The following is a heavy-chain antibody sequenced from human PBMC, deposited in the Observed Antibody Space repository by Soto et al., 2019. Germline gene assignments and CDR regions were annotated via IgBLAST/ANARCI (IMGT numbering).Heavy chain of an antibody. CDR3: ARVLRFLESSYFDY. D-gene: IGHD3-3*01. J-gene: IGHJ4*02. Sequence: GGSLRLSCAASGFTVSSNYMSWVRQAPGKGLEWVSVIYSGGSTYYADSVKGRFTISRGNSKNTLYLQMNSLRAEDTAVYYCARVLRFLESSYFDYWGQGTLVTVSS. V-gene: IGHV3-53*01. CDR1: GFTVSSNY. CDR2: IYSGGST.